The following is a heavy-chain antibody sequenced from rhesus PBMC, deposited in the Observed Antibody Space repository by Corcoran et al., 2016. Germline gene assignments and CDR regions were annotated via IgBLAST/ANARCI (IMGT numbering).Heavy chain of an antibody. J-gene: IGHJ5-1*01. V-gene: IGHV4-127*01. Sequence: QVQLQESGPGLVKPSETLSLPCAVSGSSINSGYGWGWIPPPPGTGLEWIGYVGGDNDNTKYNPSLQSRVTISKDTSKNQFSLTLNSVTAADTAVYFCVRHPDRTNYEYRFDVWGAGVLVTVSS. D-gene: IGHD3-40*01. CDR2: VGGDNDNT. CDR1: GSSINSGYG. CDR3: VRHPDRTNYEYRFDV.